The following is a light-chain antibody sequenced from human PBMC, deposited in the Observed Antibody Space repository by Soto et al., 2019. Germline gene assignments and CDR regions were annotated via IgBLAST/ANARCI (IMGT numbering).Light chain of an antibody. Sequence: ENVLTQSPGTLSLSPGERATLSCRARQSISSSYLAWYQQKPGQTPRLLIYHASNRATGIPDRFSGIGSGTDFTLTIRRLEPEDFAVYYCQQYGDSLLTFGGGTKVEIK. J-gene: IGKJ4*01. CDR2: HAS. CDR1: QSISSSY. CDR3: QQYGDSLLT. V-gene: IGKV3-20*01.